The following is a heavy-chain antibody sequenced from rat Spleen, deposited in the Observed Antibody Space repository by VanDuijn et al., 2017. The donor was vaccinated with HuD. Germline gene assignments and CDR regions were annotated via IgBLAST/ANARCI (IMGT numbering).Heavy chain of an antibody. Sequence: EVQLVESGGGLVQPGRSMKLSCAASGFTFSNYYMAWVRQAPTKGLEWVASISTGGGNTYYRDSVKGRFTISRDNAKSTLYLQMDSLRSEDTATYYCASPFNWFAYWGQGTLVTVSS. CDR1: GFTFSNYY. V-gene: IGHV5-25*01. CDR3: ASPFNWFAY. J-gene: IGHJ3*01. CDR2: ISTGGGNT.